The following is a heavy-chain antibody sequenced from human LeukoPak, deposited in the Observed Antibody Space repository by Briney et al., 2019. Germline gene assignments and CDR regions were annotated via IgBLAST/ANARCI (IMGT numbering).Heavy chain of an antibody. CDR2: ISSSSSTI. J-gene: IGHJ6*04. CDR1: GFTFSTYS. Sequence: GGSLRLSCEASGFTFSTYSMNWVRQAPGKGLEWVSYISSSSSTIYYADSVKGRFTISRDNAKNSLYLQMNSLRAEDTAVYYCAELGITMIGGVWGKGTTVTISS. V-gene: IGHV3-48*01. CDR3: AELGITMIGGV. D-gene: IGHD3-10*02.